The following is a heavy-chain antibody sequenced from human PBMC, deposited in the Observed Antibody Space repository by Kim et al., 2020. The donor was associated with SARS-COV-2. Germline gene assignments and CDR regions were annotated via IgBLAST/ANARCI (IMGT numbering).Heavy chain of an antibody. CDR1: GFTFSSYS. CDR3: ARDLAGVSGVCSTNWFDP. V-gene: IGHV3-21*01. D-gene: IGHD2-8*01. J-gene: IGHJ5*02. CDR2: ISSSSSYI. Sequence: GGSLRLSCAASGFTFSSYSMNWVRQAPGKGLEWVSFISSSSSYIYYADSVKGRFTISRDNAKNSLYLQMNSLRAEDTAVYYCARDLAGVSGVCSTNWFDPWGQGTLVTVSS.